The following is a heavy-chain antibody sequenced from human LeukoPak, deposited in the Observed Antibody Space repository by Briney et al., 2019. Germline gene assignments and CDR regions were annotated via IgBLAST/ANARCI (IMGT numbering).Heavy chain of an antibody. CDR1: GFTFRSYA. J-gene: IGHJ3*02. CDR3: ARENRRELRTDAFDI. D-gene: IGHD1-26*01. CDR2: ISGSGGST. Sequence: GGSLRLSCAASGFTFRSYAMSWVRQAPGKGREGSSVISGSGGSTYYADSVKGRFTISRDNSKNTLYLQMNSLRAEDTAVYYCARENRRELRTDAFDIWGQGTMVTVSS. V-gene: IGHV3-23*01.